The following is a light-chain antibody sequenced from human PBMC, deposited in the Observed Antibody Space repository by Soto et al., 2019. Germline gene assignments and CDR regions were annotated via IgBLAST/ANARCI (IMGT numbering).Light chain of an antibody. CDR1: QYIATSY. Sequence: EIVLTQSPGTLSLSPGEGATLSCRSSQYIATSYLAWYQQRPGQAPRVLIYGASKRATGIPDRFSGSGSGTDFSLTISRLEPEDFAVYYCHQYDNAPQTYGQGTKVDIK. J-gene: IGKJ2*01. V-gene: IGKV3-20*01. CDR3: HQYDNAPQT. CDR2: GAS.